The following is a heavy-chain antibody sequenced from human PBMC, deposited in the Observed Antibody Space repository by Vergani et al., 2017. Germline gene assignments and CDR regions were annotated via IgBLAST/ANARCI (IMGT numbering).Heavy chain of an antibody. CDR2: ISYDGTNK. Sequence: VQLVESGGGLVKPGGSLRLSCAASGFTFSTYGMHWVRQAPGKGLEWVAIISYDGTNKYYANSVKGRFTISRDNSKNKLYLQMNSLRAEDTAVYYCAKETTPMVWGINAFDIWGQGTMVTVSS. D-gene: IGHD3-10*01. J-gene: IGHJ3*02. CDR1: GFTFSTYG. CDR3: AKETTPMVWGINAFDI. V-gene: IGHV3-30*18.